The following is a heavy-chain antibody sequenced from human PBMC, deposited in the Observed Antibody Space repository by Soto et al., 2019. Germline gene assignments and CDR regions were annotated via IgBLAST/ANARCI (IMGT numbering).Heavy chain of an antibody. CDR1: GFTFSSYA. J-gene: IGHJ6*02. V-gene: IGHV3-48*02. Sequence: EVQLLESGGGLVQPGGSLRLSCTASGFTFSSYAMSWVRQAPGKGLEWVSYISSSSSTIYYADSVKGRFTISRDNAKNSLYLQMNSLRDEDTAVYYCARGDYDILTGYVFRAPHYYYYGMDVWGQGTTVTVSS. CDR2: ISSSSSTI. D-gene: IGHD3-9*01. CDR3: ARGDYDILTGYVFRAPHYYYYGMDV.